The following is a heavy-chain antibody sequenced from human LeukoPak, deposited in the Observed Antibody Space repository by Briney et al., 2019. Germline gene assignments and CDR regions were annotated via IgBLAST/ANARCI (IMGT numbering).Heavy chain of an antibody. V-gene: IGHV4-59*01. CDR2: IYYSGST. CDR3: ARFLSSDGFDI. J-gene: IGHJ3*02. CDR1: GGSISSYY. Sequence: PSETLSLTCTVSGGSISSYYWSWLRQPPGKGLEWIGYIYYSGSTNYNPSLKSRVTISIDTSKNQFSLKLRSVTAADTAVYYCARFLSSDGFDIWGQGTMVTVSS.